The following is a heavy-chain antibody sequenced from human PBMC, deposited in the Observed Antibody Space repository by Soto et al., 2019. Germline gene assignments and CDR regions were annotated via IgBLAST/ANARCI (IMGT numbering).Heavy chain of an antibody. V-gene: IGHV3-23*01. CDR2: IIGSGGST. J-gene: IGHJ4*02. Sequence: PGGSLRLSCAASGFTYSNYAMSWVRQAPGKGLEWVSGIIGSGGSTYYADSVKGRFTISRDDSKNTLYLQMRSLRAEDTAVYYCAKSLFITGINFDYWGQGTLVTVSS. D-gene: IGHD1-20*01. CDR1: GFTYSNYA. CDR3: AKSLFITGINFDY.